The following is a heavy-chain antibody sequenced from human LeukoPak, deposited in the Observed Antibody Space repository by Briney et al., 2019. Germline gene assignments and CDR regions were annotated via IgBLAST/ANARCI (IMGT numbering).Heavy chain of an antibody. CDR3: APALSLYYYDYFGY. Sequence: PAESLSLSCAASGFTFSSYTMNWVCKAPGQGLEWVSSISSSRSYIYYADSVKGRFTNSRDNTMNSLFLQMNSLRDEDTAVYYCAPALSLYYYDYFGYWGQGTLVTVSS. D-gene: IGHD3-10*01. V-gene: IGHV3-21*06. CDR2: ISSSRSYI. J-gene: IGHJ4*02. CDR1: GFTFSSYT.